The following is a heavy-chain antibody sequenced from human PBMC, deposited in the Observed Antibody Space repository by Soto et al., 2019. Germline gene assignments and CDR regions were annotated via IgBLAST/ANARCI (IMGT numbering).Heavy chain of an antibody. V-gene: IGHV3-64D*06. Sequence: GGSLRLSCSASGFTFSSYAMHWVRQAPGKGLEYVSAISSNGGSTYYADSVKGRFTISRDNSKNTLYLQMSSLRAEDTAVYYCVKVRGRGGSDNAFDIWGQGTMVTVSS. CDR1: GFTFSSYA. D-gene: IGHD3-16*01. CDR3: VKVRGRGGSDNAFDI. J-gene: IGHJ3*02. CDR2: ISSNGGST.